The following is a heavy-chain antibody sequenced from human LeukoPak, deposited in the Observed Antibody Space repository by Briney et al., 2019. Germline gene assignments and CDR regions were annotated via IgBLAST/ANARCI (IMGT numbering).Heavy chain of an antibody. CDR1: GGTFSSYA. CDR2: IIPIFGTA. Sequence: ASVKVSCKASGGTFSSYAISWVRQAPGQGREWMGGIIPIFGTANYAQKFQGRVTITADESTSTAYMELSSLRSEDTAVYYCARVTTRLGPFVYWREGRMATVCS. D-gene: IGHD5-12*01. V-gene: IGHV1-69*13. CDR3: ARVTTRLGPFVY. J-gene: IGHJ4*02.